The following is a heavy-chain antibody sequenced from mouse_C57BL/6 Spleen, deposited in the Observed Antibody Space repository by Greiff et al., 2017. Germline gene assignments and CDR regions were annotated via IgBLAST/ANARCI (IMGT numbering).Heavy chain of an antibody. CDR2: ISSGSSTI. CDR3: ARPPVFYAMDD. Sequence: VMLVASGGGLVKPGGSLKLSCAASGFTFSDYGMHWVRQAPEKGLEWVAYISSGSSTIYYADTVKGRFTISRDNAKNTLFLQMTSLRSEDTAMYYCARPPVFYAMDDWGQGTSVTVAS. CDR1: GFTFSDYG. V-gene: IGHV5-17*01. J-gene: IGHJ4*01.